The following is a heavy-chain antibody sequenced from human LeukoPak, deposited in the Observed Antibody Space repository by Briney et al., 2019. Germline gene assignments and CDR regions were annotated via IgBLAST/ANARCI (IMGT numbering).Heavy chain of an antibody. D-gene: IGHD6-13*01. Sequence: ASVKVSCKASGGTFSSYSINWVRQAPGQGLEWMGRIIPILPITNYAQKFQGRVTITADTSTNTAYMELSSLRSGDTALYYCAMSRGYSSPYFDYWGQGALVTVSS. CDR3: AMSRGYSSPYFDY. J-gene: IGHJ4*02. CDR2: IIPILPIT. CDR1: GGTFSSYS. V-gene: IGHV1-69*02.